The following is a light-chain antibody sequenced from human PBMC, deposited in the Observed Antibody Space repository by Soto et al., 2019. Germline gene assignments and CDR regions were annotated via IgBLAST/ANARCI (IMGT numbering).Light chain of an antibody. V-gene: IGLV1-36*01. Sequence: QSVLTQPPSVSEAPRQRVTISCSGSTSNVGDNAVNWYQHLPGKAPKLLVYYDDLLPSGVSDRFSGSKSGTSASLAISGLQSEDEADYFCAAWDDSLNGYVFGTGTKVTVL. CDR1: TSNVGDNA. CDR2: YDD. J-gene: IGLJ1*01. CDR3: AAWDDSLNGYV.